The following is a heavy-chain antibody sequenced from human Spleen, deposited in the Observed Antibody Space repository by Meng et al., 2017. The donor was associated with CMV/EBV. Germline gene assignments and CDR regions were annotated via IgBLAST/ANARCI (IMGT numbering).Heavy chain of an antibody. CDR2: IDWNGGST. Sequence: GESLKISCAASGFTFDYYGMSWVRQAPGKGLEWVSAIDWNGGSTGYADSVKGRFTVSRENAGNSLHLQLNTLRVGDTAVYYCARGGPRGSGSYLYWGQGTPVTVSS. D-gene: IGHD3-10*01. V-gene: IGHV3-20*04. CDR1: GFTFDYYG. CDR3: ARGGPRGSGSYLY. J-gene: IGHJ4*02.